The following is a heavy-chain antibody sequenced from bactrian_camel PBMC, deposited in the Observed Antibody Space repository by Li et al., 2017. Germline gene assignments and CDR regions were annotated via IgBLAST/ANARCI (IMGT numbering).Heavy chain of an antibody. CDR2: IGTTGSTT. Sequence: DVQLVESGGGSVQTGGSLKLSCAASGFTFSRYAVSWVRQAPGKGLEWVSSIGTTGSTTYYADSVKGRFTISQDNAKSTLYLQMNSLKPEDTAMYYCAAGTQSLTCPRLNRFSYWGQGTQVTVS. D-gene: IGHD1*01. V-gene: IGHV3S31*01. CDR1: GFTFSRYA. CDR3: AAGTQSLTCPRLNRFSY. J-gene: IGHJ6*01.